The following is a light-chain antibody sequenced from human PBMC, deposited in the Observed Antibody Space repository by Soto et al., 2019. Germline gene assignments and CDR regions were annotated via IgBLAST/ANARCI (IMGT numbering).Light chain of an antibody. V-gene: IGKV2-30*01. CDR1: HSLVYSDGNTY. CDR3: MQDIP. Sequence: VMTQSPLSLPVTLGQPASISCRSSHSLVYSDGNTYLNWFQQRPGQSPRRQIHKVSNRDSGVPDRFSGSGSGTDFTLKISRVEAEDVGVYYCMQDIPFGGGTKVEIK. J-gene: IGKJ4*01. CDR2: KVS.